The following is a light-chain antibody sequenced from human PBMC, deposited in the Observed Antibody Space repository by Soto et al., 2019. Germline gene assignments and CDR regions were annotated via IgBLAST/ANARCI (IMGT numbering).Light chain of an antibody. CDR2: DIN. CDR1: SSNIGNNY. V-gene: IGLV1-51*01. J-gene: IGLJ1*01. Sequence: QSVLTQPPSVSAAPGQKVTISCSGSSSNIGNNYVSWYQQLPGTAPKLLIYDINKRPSGIPDRFSGSKSGTSATLGITGLQTGDEADYYCGTWDNSLSDYVLGTGTKVT. CDR3: GTWDNSLSDYV.